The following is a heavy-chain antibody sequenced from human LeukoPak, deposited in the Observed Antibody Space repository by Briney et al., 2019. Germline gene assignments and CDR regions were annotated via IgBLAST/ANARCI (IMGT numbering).Heavy chain of an antibody. CDR2: IYYSGST. Sequence: SETLSLTCAVYGESFSSYYWNWIRQPPGKGLEWIGYIYYSGSTNYNPSLKSRVTISVDTSKNQFSLKLSSVTAADTAVYYCARGADSSGYYSIFYFDYWGQGTLVTVSS. CDR3: ARGADSSGYYSIFYFDY. CDR1: GESFSSYY. D-gene: IGHD3-22*01. V-gene: IGHV4-59*01. J-gene: IGHJ4*02.